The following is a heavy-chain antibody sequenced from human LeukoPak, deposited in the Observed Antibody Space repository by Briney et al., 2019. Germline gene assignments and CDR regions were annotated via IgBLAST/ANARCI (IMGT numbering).Heavy chain of an antibody. V-gene: IGHV1-24*01. Sequence: GASVKVSCKVSGYTLTELSMHWVRQAPGKGLEWMGGFDPEDGETIYAQKFQGRVTMTEDTSTDTAYMELSSLRSEDTAVYYCATKSLVRKGSSPYGSGSYPDYWGQGTLVTVSS. CDR3: ATKSLVRKGSSPYGSGSYPDY. CDR2: FDPEDGET. CDR1: GYTLTELS. D-gene: IGHD3-10*01. J-gene: IGHJ4*02.